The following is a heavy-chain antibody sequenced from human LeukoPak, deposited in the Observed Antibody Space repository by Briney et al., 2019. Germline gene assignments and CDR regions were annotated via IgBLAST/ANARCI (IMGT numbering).Heavy chain of an antibody. V-gene: IGHV3-23*01. CDR1: GFTFSSYT. CDR2: ISGSGGST. D-gene: IGHD3-10*01. Sequence: GGSLRLSCAASGFTFSSYTMNWVRQAPGKGLEWVSVISGSGGSTYYADSVKGRFTISRDNSKNTLYLQMNSLRAEDTAVYYCARGFTMAFDYWGQGTLVTVSS. CDR3: ARGFTMAFDY. J-gene: IGHJ4*02.